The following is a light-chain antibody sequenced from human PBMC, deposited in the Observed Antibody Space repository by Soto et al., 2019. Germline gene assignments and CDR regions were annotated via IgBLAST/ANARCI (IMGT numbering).Light chain of an antibody. J-gene: IGLJ1*01. CDR2: NVT. CDR3: CSYTSSATYV. V-gene: IGLV2-11*01. CDR1: SSDVGSYDY. Sequence: QSALIQPPSVSGSPGQSVTISCTGTSSDVGSYDYVSWYQQHPGTVPKPMIYNVTTQPSGVPDRFSGSRSGNSASMTISGLQDEDEADYSCCSYTSSATYVFETGTKVTVL.